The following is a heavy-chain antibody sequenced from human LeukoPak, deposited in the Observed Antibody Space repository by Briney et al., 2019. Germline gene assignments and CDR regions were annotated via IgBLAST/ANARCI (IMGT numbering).Heavy chain of an antibody. V-gene: IGHV3-30*02. Sequence: PGGSLRLSCAASGFTFSSYGMHWVRQAPGKGLEWVAFIRYDGSNKYYADSVKGRFTISRDNSKNTLYLQMNSLRAEDTAVYYCARFDTSSWYEPFDYWGQGTLVTVSS. CDR3: ARFDTSSWYEPFDY. D-gene: IGHD6-13*01. J-gene: IGHJ4*02. CDR2: IRYDGSNK. CDR1: GFTFSSYG.